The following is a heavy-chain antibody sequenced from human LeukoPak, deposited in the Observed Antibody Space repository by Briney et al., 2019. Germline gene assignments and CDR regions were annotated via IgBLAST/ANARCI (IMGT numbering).Heavy chain of an antibody. V-gene: IGHV4-34*01. CDR3: ARHGTRPRRSYGQRYYFDY. J-gene: IGHJ4*02. CDR2: INHSGST. D-gene: IGHD5-18*01. Sequence: PSETLSLTCAVYGGSFSGYYWSWIRQPPGKGLEWIGEINHSGSTNYNPSLKSRVTISVDTSKNQFSLKLSSVTAADTAVYYCARHGTRPRRSYGQRYYFDYWGQGTLVTVSS. CDR1: GGSFSGYY.